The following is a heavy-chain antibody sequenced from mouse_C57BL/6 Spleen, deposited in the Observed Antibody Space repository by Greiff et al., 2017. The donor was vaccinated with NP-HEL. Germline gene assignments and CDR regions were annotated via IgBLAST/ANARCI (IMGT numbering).Heavy chain of an antibody. V-gene: IGHV5-6*02. CDR1: GFTFSSYG. Sequence: DVMLVESGGDLVKPGGSLKLSCAASGFTFSSYGMSWVRQTPDKRLEWVATISSGGSYTYYPDSVKGRFTISRDNAKNTMYLQMSSLKSEDTAMYYGARHKTTVVATCFDYWGQGTTLTVSS. CDR2: ISSGGSYT. J-gene: IGHJ2*01. D-gene: IGHD1-1*01. CDR3: ARHKTTVVATCFDY.